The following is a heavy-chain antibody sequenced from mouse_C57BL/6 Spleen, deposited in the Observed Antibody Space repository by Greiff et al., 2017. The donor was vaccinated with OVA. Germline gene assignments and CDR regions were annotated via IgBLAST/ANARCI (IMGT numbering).Heavy chain of an antibody. CDR2: IDPSDSYT. CDR1: GYTFTSYW. V-gene: IGHV1-69*01. Sequence: QVQLQQPGAELVMPGASVKLSCKASGYTFTSYWMHWVKQRPGQGLEWIGEIDPSDSYTNYNQKFKGKSTLTVDKSSSTAYMQLSSLTSEDSAVYYCARRRNPQFDVGGTGTTVTVAS. CDR3: ARRRNPQFDV. J-gene: IGHJ1*03.